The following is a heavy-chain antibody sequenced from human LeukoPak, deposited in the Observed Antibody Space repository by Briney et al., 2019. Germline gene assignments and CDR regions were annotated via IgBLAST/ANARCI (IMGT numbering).Heavy chain of an antibody. D-gene: IGHD3-10*01. CDR2: FAADGAP. CDR1: HSSFRNHD. CDR3: AKGPNFGSWRAVDY. V-gene: IGHV3-23*01. Sequence: GGSLTLSCVASHSSFRNHDMSWVRLASETGREWVSSFAADGAPGYADSVRRRFTISRDKSQNILYLQMNRLRADDTAIYYCAKGPNFGSWRAVDYWGQGSLVTVSA. J-gene: IGHJ4*02.